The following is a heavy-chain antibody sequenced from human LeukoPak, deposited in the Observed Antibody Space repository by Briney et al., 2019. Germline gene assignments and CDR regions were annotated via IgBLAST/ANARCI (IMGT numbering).Heavy chain of an antibody. J-gene: IGHJ4*02. CDR3: ARDQELGF. Sequence: PSETLSLTCTVSGASINSYYWNWIRQPAGKGLEWIGRSYISGSTDYNPSLKSRVTVSVDTSKNQFSLKLTSVTAADTAVYYCARDQELGFWGQGTRVTVPS. V-gene: IGHV4-4*07. CDR2: SYISGST. D-gene: IGHD3-10*01. CDR1: GASINSYY.